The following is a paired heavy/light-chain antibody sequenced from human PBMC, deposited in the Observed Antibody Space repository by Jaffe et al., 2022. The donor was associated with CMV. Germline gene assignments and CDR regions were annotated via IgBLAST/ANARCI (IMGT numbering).Heavy chain of an antibody. CDR2: SRHKASGYIT. V-gene: IGHV3-72*01. Sequence: EVQLVESGGGLVQPGGSLRLSCVASGFTLSDHFMDWVRQAPGKGLEWVGRSRHKASGYITEFAASVKGRFTISRDESNNSLDLQMDSLKTEDTAVYYCGRAAFLHGLDVWGQGTTVTVS. CDR3: GRAAFLHGLDV. J-gene: IGHJ6*02. CDR1: GFTLSDHF.
Light chain of an antibody. J-gene: IGKJ4*01. CDR2: WAS. CDR1: QSVLYSSNNKNL. Sequence: DIVVTQSPDSLAVSLGERATINCKSSQSVLYSSNNKNLLAWYQQKPGQPPKLLIYWASTRESGVPDRFSGSGSGTDFTLTISSLQAEDVALYYCQQYYSTPLTFGGGTKVEIK. V-gene: IGKV4-1*01. CDR3: QQYYSTPLT.